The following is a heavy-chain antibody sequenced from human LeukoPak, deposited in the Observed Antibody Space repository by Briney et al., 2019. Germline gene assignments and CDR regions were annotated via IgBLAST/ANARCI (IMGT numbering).Heavy chain of an antibody. V-gene: IGHV1-69*04. D-gene: IGHD3-9*01. CDR3: ARDKNYDILTGYYKEYCFDY. CDR1: GGTFSSHA. CDR2: IIPIFGIA. J-gene: IGHJ4*02. Sequence: ASVKVSCEASGGTFSSHAISWVRQAPGQGLEWMGRIIPIFGIADYAQKFQGRVTITADKSTSTAYMELSSLRSEDTAVYYCARDKNYDILTGYYKEYCFDYWGQGTLVTVSS.